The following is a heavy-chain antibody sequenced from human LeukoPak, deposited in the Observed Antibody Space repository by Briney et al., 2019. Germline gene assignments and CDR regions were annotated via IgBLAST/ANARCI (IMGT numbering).Heavy chain of an antibody. V-gene: IGHV4-59*01. CDR3: VKVGTGTIDY. Sequence: SETLSLTCAVCGGSISGYYWGWIRQPPGKGLEWIGYIYYSGTTNYNPSLKSRVTIPVDTSKNQFSLNLRSVTAADTAVCFCVKVGTGTIDYWGQGTLVTVSS. D-gene: IGHD1-1*01. CDR1: GGSISGYY. CDR2: IYYSGTT. J-gene: IGHJ4*02.